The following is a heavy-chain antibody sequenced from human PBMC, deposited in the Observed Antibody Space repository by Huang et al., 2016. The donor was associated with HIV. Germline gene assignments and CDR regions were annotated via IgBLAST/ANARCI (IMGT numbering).Heavy chain of an antibody. J-gene: IGHJ3*02. CDR3: ATWPPGSQMRAFDI. Sequence: QVQLQESGPGLVKPSQTLSLTCTVSGASISSGSYYWTWIRPPAGKGLEWIGHIYTSGSTNYNPTLKIRVTISIDTSKNHFSLRLNSVTAADTAVYYCATWPPGSQMRAFDIWGPGTMITVSS. V-gene: IGHV4-61*09. CDR2: IYTSGST. D-gene: IGHD2-15*01. CDR1: GASISSGSYY.